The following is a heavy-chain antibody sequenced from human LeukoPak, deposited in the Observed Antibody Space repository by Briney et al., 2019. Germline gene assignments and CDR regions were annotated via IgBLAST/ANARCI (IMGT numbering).Heavy chain of an antibody. D-gene: IGHD1-1*01. CDR2: IQYDGSPK. J-gene: IGHJ4*02. CDR1: GLTFSGSG. Sequence: PGGSLRLSCVMSGLTFSGSGMHWVRQAPGKGLEWVTFIQYDGSPKYYTDSVKGRFIISRDNSRNTVYLQMNNLRDEDTAIYYCAREGGTVVISTFDYWGQGTLVTVSS. V-gene: IGHV3-30*02. CDR3: AREGGTVVISTFDY.